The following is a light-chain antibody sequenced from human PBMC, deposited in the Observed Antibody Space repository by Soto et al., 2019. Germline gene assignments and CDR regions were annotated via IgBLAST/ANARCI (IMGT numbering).Light chain of an antibody. CDR2: GAS. V-gene: IGKV3-20*01. CDR1: QSVTNSY. J-gene: IGKJ5*01. Sequence: EIVLTQSPDTLSLSPGEGATLSCRASQSVTNSYLAWYQQKPGQAPRLLIYGASTRATGIPDRFSGSGSGTDFTLTISRLEPEDFAVYYCQQYSSSPPITFGQGTRLEI. CDR3: QQYSSSPPIT.